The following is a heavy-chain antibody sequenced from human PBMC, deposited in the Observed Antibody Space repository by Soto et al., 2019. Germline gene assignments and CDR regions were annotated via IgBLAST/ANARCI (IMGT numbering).Heavy chain of an antibody. D-gene: IGHD2-2*02. CDR1: GYTFTSYG. CDR2: ISAYNGNT. V-gene: IGHV1-18*01. Sequence: QVQLVQSGAEVKKPGASVKVSCKASGYTFTSYGISWVRQAPGQGLEWMGWISAYNGNTNYAQKLQGRVTMTTDTSTSTDYMELRSLRSDDTAVYYCARDPGWCSSTSCYSNWFDPCGQGTLVSVSS. CDR3: ARDPGWCSSTSCYSNWFDP. J-gene: IGHJ5*02.